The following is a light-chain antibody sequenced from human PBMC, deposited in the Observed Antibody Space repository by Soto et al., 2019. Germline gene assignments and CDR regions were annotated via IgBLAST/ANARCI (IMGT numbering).Light chain of an antibody. CDR1: SSDVGAYNS. V-gene: IGLV2-14*01. CDR3: SSYTSTNTVL. J-gene: IGLJ2*01. CDR2: DAT. Sequence: QYALTQPASVSGSPGQSITISCTGTSSDVGAYNSVSWYQQHPGKAPKVMIYDATDRPSGVSNRFSGSKSGNTAYLTISGLQADDEADYYCSSYTSTNTVLFGGGTKLTVL.